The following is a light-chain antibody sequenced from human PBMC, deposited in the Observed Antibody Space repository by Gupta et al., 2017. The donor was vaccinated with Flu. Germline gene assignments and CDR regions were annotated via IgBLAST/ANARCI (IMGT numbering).Light chain of an antibody. J-gene: IGLJ3*02. CDR3: CSYAGTGTFV. CDR1: SSDVGNYDY. V-gene: IGLV2-11*01. CDR2: EVT. Sequence: VTISCTGTSSDVGNYDYVSWYQQYPGKAPNLMIYEVTNRPAGVPGRFSGSKSGNTASLAISGRQAEEEANYYCCSYAGTGTFVFGGGTKLTVL.